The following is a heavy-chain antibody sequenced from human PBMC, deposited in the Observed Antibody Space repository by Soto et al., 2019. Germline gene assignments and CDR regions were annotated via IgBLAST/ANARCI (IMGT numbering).Heavy chain of an antibody. Sequence: ASVKVSCKASGYTFSSYGISWVRKAHGQGLEWMGWISTFNGNTNYAQKLQGRVTMTTYTSTSTAYMVLRSLRSDDTAVYCSARAKRFYAFDIWGQGTMVTVSS. J-gene: IGHJ3*02. CDR1: GYTFSSYG. CDR3: ARAKRFYAFDI. CDR2: ISTFNGNT. V-gene: IGHV1-18*01. D-gene: IGHD3-10*01.